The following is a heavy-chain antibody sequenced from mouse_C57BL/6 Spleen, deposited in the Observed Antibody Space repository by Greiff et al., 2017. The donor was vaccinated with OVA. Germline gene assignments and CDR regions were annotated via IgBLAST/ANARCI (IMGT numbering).Heavy chain of an antibody. CDR1: GYTFTEYT. J-gene: IGHJ3*01. V-gene: IGHV1-62-2*01. CDR3: ARHEDRGITLAY. D-gene: IGHD2-4*01. CDR2: FYPGSGSI. Sequence: VKLVESGAELVKPGASVKLSCKASGYTFTEYTIHWVKQRSGQGLEWIGWFYPGSGSIKYNEKFKDKATLTADKSSSTVYMELSRLTSEDSAVYFCARHEDRGITLAYWGQGTLVTVSA.